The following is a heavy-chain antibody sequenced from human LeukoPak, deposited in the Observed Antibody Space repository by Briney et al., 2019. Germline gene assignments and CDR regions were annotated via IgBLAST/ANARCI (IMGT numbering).Heavy chain of an antibody. J-gene: IGHJ4*02. CDR3: ARFDRDGYNLDY. V-gene: IGHV4-59*01. CDR1: GGSISGYY. CDR2: IYYTGST. Sequence: PSETLSLTCTVSGGSISGYYRTWIRQPPGKGLEWIGYIYYTGSTNYNPSLKSRVTISVDTSKNQFSLNLSSVTAADTALYYCARFDRDGYNLDYWGQGTLVTVSS. D-gene: IGHD5-24*01.